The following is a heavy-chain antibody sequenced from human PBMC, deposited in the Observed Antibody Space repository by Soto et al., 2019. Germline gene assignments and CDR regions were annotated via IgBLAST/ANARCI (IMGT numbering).Heavy chain of an antibody. V-gene: IGHV1-69*12. CDR2: IIPIFGTA. D-gene: IGHD1-26*01. Sequence: QVQLVQSGAEVKKPGSSVKVSCKASGGTFSSYAISWVRQAPGQGLEWMGGIIPIFGTANYAQKFQGRVTIIADESTSTAYMELSSLRSEDTAVYYGARGESSGSYWYYFDYWGQGTLVTVSS. J-gene: IGHJ4*02. CDR3: ARGESSGSYWYYFDY. CDR1: GGTFSSYA.